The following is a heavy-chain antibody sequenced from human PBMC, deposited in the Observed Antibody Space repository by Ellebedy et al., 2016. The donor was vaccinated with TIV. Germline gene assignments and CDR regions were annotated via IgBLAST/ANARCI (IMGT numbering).Heavy chain of an antibody. CDR3: ARDIGIVGATFDS. V-gene: IGHV3-30*07. J-gene: IGHJ4*02. Sequence: GGSLRLSCEVSGFIFSAHSMHWVRQVPDKGLQWVALISYDGRNEWYADSVKGRFTISRVNSKNTLYLQMNGLGAEDTAFYYCARDIGIVGATFDSWGQGTLVTVSS. CDR2: ISYDGRNE. CDR1: GFIFSAHS. D-gene: IGHD1-26*01.